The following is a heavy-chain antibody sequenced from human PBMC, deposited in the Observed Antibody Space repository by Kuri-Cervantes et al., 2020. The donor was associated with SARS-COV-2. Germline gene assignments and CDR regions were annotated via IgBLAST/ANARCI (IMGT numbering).Heavy chain of an antibody. CDR2: ISSNSDYI. J-gene: IGHJ3*02. CDR1: GFTLSSYN. CDR3: ATPMGVGALDAFDI. D-gene: IGHD1-26*01. V-gene: IGHV3-21*01. Sequence: GGSLRLSCAASGFTLSSYNMNWVRQAPGKGLEWVSSISSNSDYIYYADSVKGRFTISRDNAKNSLYLQIDSLRAEDTAVYYCATPMGVGALDAFDIWGQGTMVTVSS.